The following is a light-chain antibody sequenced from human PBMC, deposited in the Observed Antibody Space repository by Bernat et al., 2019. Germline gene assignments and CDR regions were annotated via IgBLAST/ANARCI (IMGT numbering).Light chain of an antibody. J-gene: IGKJ4*01. CDR2: AAS. CDR3: QQSYSTPIT. V-gene: IGKV1-39*01. CDR1: QSISSY. Sequence: DIQMTQSPSSLSASVGDRVTITCRASQSISSYLNWYQQKPGKAPKPLIYAASSVQSGVPSRFSGSGSGTDFTLTISSLQPEDFATYYCQQSYSTPITFGGGTKVEIK.